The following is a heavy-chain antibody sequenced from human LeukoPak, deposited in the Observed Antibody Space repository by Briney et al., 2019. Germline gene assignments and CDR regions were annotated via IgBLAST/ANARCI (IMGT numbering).Heavy chain of an antibody. CDR3: ARTWQWLPFDY. Sequence: SETLSLTCTVSGGTISSYYWSWIRQPAGKGLEWIGRIYISESTNYNPSLKSRVTMSVDTSKNQFSLKLSSVTAADTAVYYCARTWQWLPFDYWGQGTLVIVSS. CDR1: GGTISSYY. J-gene: IGHJ4*02. V-gene: IGHV4-4*07. CDR2: IYISEST. D-gene: IGHD6-19*01.